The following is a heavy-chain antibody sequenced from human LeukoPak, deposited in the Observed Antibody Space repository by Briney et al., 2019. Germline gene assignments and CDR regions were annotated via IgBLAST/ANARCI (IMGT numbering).Heavy chain of an antibody. V-gene: IGHV3-30-3*01. CDR2: ISYDGSNK. J-gene: IGHJ6*02. CDR3: ARDRIVVVVAAYYYYYGMDV. CDR1: GFTFSSYA. Sequence: GGSLRLSCAASGFTFSSYAMHWVRQAPGKGLEWVAVISYDGSNKYYADSVKGRFTISRDNSKNTLYLQMNSLRAEDTAVYYCARDRIVVVVAAYYYYYGMDVWGQGTTVTVSS. D-gene: IGHD2-15*01.